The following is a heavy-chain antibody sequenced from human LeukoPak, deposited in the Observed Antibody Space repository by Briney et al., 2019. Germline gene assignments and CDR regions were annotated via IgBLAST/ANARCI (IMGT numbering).Heavy chain of an antibody. CDR1: GFTFSSYE. V-gene: IGHV3-48*03. CDR2: ICSSGSTI. J-gene: IGHJ4*02. D-gene: IGHD6-25*01. CDR3: AREGGSSGWTPFHY. Sequence: PGGSLRLSCAASGFTFSSYEMNWVRQAPGKGLERVSYICSSGSTIYYADSVKGRFTISRDNAKNSLYLQMDSLRADDTAVYFCAREGGSSGWTPFHYWGQGTLVTVSS.